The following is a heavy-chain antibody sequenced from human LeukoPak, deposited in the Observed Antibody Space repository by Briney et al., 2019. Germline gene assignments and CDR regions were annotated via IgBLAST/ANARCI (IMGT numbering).Heavy chain of an antibody. CDR1: GYSFTSYW. V-gene: IGHV5-51*01. CDR2: IYPGDSDTIT. Sequence: GGSLKISCKGSGYSFTSYWIGWVRQMPGKGLEWMGIIYPGDSDTITRDSPSFQGQVIISADKSISTAFLQWSSLKASDTAMYYCAKSSPRGYGAFDIWGQGTMVTVSS. D-gene: IGHD2-15*01. J-gene: IGHJ3*02. CDR3: AKSSPRGYGAFDI.